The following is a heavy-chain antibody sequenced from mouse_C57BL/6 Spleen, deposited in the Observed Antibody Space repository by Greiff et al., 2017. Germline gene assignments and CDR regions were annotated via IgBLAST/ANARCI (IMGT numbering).Heavy chain of an antibody. CDR3: ARSRGNYVDWFAY. CDR1: GYTFTSYW. J-gene: IGHJ3*01. Sequence: QVQLQQPGAELVMPGASVKLSCKASGYTFTSYWMHWVKQRPGQGLEWIGEIDPSDSYTNYNQKFKGKSTLTVDKSSSTAYMQLSSLTSEDSAVYYCARSRGNYVDWFAYWGQGTLVTVSA. CDR2: IDPSDSYT. V-gene: IGHV1-69*01. D-gene: IGHD2-1*01.